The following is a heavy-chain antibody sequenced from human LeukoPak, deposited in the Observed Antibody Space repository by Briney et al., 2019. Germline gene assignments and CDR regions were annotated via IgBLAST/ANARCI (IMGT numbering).Heavy chain of an antibody. Sequence: PGGHLRLSCAASGFTFGTYAMGWVRQAPGKGLEWVSSLDAGGGDTYYADSVQGRFTISRDNSKNTLHLQMNNLRAEDTALYYCAKEFSSGWNFWGQGTQVTDS. D-gene: IGHD6-19*01. J-gene: IGHJ4*02. CDR3: AKEFSSGWNF. V-gene: IGHV3-23*01. CDR1: GFTFGTYA. CDR2: LDAGGGDT.